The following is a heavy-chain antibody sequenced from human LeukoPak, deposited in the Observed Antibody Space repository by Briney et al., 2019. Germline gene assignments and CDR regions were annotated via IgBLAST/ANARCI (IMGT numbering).Heavy chain of an antibody. CDR1: GGTFSSYA. D-gene: IGHD3-22*01. J-gene: IGHJ4*02. V-gene: IGHV1-69*06. CDR3: AASYYYDSSGYYYGNY. CDR2: IIPIFGTA. Sequence: ASVKVSCKASGGTFSSYAISWVRQAPGQGLEWMGGIIPIFGTANYAQKFQGRVTITADKSTSTAYMELSSLRSEDTAVYYCAASYYYDSSGYYYGNYWGQGTLVTVSS.